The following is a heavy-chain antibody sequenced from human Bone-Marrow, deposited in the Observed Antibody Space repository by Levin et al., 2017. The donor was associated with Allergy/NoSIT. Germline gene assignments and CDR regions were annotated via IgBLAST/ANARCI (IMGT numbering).Heavy chain of an antibody. Sequence: QAGGSLRLSCAASGFIFSNIWMSWVRQAPGKGLEWVANIKQDGSDKNYVDSVKGRFIISRDNAKNSLALQMNSLRAEDTAVYYCTTGGAWFNYWGQGILVTVSS. CDR2: IKQDGSDK. J-gene: IGHJ4*02. V-gene: IGHV3-7*01. D-gene: IGHD2-21*02. CDR1: GFIFSNIW. CDR3: TTGGAWFNY.